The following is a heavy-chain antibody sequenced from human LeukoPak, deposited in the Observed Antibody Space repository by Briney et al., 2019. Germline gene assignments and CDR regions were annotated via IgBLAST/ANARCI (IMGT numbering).Heavy chain of an antibody. D-gene: IGHD3-10*01. CDR1: GFTFYDYG. CDR3: ANFVVVGYYYGSGTEYFQH. V-gene: IGHV3-23*01. J-gene: IGHJ1*01. CDR2: ISGSGLST. Sequence: GGSLRLSCAASGFTFYDYGMTWVRQAPGKGLEWVSTISGSGLSTYYADSVKGRFTISRDNSKNTLYLQMNSLRAEDTAVYYCANFVVVGYYYGSGTEYFQHWGQGTLVTVSS.